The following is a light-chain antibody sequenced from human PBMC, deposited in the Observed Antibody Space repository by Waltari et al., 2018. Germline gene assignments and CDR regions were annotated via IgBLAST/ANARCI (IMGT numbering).Light chain of an antibody. CDR2: RAS. V-gene: IGKV3-20*01. CDR1: QSVRGS. J-gene: IGKJ1*01. CDR3: QQHGTLPAT. Sequence: EIVLTQSPGTLSLSPGERATLSCRASQSVRGSLAWYQQKPGQAPRLVIYRASRRATGIPDRFSGSGSGTDFSLTISRLEPEDFAVYYCQQHGTLPATFGQGTKVEIK.